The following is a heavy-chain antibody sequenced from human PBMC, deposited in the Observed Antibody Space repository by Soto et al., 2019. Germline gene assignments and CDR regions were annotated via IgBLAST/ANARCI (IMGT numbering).Heavy chain of an antibody. J-gene: IGHJ4*02. Sequence: SETLSLTCTVSGGSISSGGYYWSWIRQHPGKGLEWIGYIYYSGSTYDNPSLQSRVNISVDTSKKQFSLRLSSVTAADTAVYDCARVRRVDYFFYYWGQGTLVTVSS. CDR3: ARVRRVDYFFYY. CDR2: IYYSGST. CDR1: GGSISSGGYY. D-gene: IGHD3-9*01. V-gene: IGHV4-31*03.